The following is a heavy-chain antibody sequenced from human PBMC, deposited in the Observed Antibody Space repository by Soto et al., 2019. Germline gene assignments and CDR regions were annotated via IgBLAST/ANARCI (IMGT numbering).Heavy chain of an antibody. D-gene: IGHD3-22*01. CDR3: ARVGSSGWSPDY. CDR1: GGSISGHY. V-gene: IGHV4-59*11. Sequence: SETLSLTCTVSGGSISGHYLIWIRQSPGKRLEWIGYIFYSGSTNYNPSLKNRVSLSVDTSKNQFSLRLTAVTAADTAVYYCARVGSSGWSPDYWGQGTLVTVSS. J-gene: IGHJ4*02. CDR2: IFYSGST.